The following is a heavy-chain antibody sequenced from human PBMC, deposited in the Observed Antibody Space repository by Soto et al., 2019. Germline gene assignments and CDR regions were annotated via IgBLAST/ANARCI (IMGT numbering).Heavy chain of an antibody. Sequence: GGSLRLSCAASGFTVTNTYMSWVRQAPGKGLEWVSVISSIGGTDYEESVKGRFTISRDISKNMVYLQMNGLRVDDTAVYYCARDRDNYGYIDCWGQGTLVTVSS. J-gene: IGHJ4*02. D-gene: IGHD5-18*01. CDR1: GFTVTNTY. CDR2: ISSIGGT. CDR3: ARDRDNYGYIDC. V-gene: IGHV3-53*01.